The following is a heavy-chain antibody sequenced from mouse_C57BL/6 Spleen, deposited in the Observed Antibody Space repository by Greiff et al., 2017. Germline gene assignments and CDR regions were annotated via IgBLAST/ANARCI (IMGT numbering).Heavy chain of an antibody. V-gene: IGHV5-9*01. CDR3: ARHRQLGRVLYFDY. D-gene: IGHD4-1*02. CDR1: GFTFSSYT. J-gene: IGHJ2*01. Sequence: RVESGGGLVKPGGSLKLSCAASGFTFSSYTMSWVRQTPEKRLEWVATISGGGGNTYYPDSVKGRFTISRDNAKNTLYLQMSSLRSEDTALYYCARHRQLGRVLYFDYWGQGTTLTVSS. CDR2: ISGGGGNT.